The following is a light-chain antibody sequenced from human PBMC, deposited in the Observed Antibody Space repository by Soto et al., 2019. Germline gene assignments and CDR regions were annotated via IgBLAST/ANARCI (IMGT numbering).Light chain of an antibody. CDR3: QQYNDYWT. CDR1: QSITTW. V-gene: IGKV1-5*01. J-gene: IGKJ1*01. Sequence: DIQMTQSPSTLSASVGDRVVITCRASQSITTWLAWYQQKPANAPKLLIYDASSLESGVPSRFSGSGSGTEFTLTISSLQPDDFATYYCQQYNDYWTFGQGTKVDI. CDR2: DAS.